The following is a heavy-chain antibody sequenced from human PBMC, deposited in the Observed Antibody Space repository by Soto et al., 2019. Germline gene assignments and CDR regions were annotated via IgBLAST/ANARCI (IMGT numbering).Heavy chain of an antibody. V-gene: IGHV1-18*01. J-gene: IGHJ6*03. D-gene: IGHD6-19*01. CDR2: ISAYNGNT. CDR3: ARDRGVAPPVAGNTHYYYYMDV. Sequence: QDQLVQSGVEVKKPGASVKVSCKASGYSFTNYGITWVRQAPGQGLEWMGWISAYNGNTNYAQKFQGGVTMTTDASTSTAYLELRSLRSDDTAVYYCARDRGVAPPVAGNTHYYYYMDVWGKGTTVTVSS. CDR1: GYSFTNYG.